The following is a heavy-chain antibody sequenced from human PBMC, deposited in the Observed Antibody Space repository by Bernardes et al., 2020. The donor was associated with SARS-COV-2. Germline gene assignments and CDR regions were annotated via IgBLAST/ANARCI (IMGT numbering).Heavy chain of an antibody. D-gene: IGHD2-8*01. V-gene: IGHV2-5*01. Sequence: SGPTLVKPTQTLTLTCTFSGFSLSSSAVGVAWIRQPPGKALEWLAHIYGNDVKRYSASLKSRLTITKDTSKNQVVLTMTNMDPTDTATYFCARPEGCINDICYTGFDYWGQGTLVTVSS. CDR2: IYGNDVK. CDR1: GFSLSSSAVG. J-gene: IGHJ4*02. CDR3: ARPEGCINDICYTGFDY.